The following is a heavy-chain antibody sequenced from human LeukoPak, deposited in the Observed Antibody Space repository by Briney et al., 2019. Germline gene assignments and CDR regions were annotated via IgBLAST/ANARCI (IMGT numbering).Heavy chain of an antibody. Sequence: GGSLRLSCAVSGFTFSNYGMSWVRQAPGKGLEWVSVIYSGGNAYYADSVKGRFTISRDNSKNTLYLQMNSLRAEDTAIYYCARYPTNYYDSSGYPTIYYYGMDVWGQGTTVTVSS. J-gene: IGHJ6*02. CDR3: ARYPTNYYDSSGYPTIYYYGMDV. CDR1: GFTFSNYG. D-gene: IGHD3-22*01. CDR2: IYSGGNA. V-gene: IGHV3-53*01.